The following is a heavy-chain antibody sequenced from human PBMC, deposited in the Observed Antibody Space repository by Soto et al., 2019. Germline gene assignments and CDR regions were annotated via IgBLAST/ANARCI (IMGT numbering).Heavy chain of an antibody. CDR3: ARRGSGNCSGGSCWYFDL. V-gene: IGHV5-51*03. D-gene: IGHD2-15*01. J-gene: IGHJ2*01. CDR2: IYPGDSDT. CDR1: GYNFATNW. Sequence: EVQLVQAATEVKKPGESLKISCKGSGYNFATNWIGWVRQMPGKGLEWMGIIYPGDSDTRYSPSFQGQVTVSADKSISAAYLQWNSLKASDTAIYYCARRGSGNCSGGSCWYFDLWGRGTLVTVSS.